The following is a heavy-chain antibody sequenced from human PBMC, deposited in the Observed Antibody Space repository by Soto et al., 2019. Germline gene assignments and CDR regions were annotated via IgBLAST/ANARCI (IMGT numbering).Heavy chain of an antibody. CDR2: SNTDGSTT. D-gene: IGHD3-10*01. J-gene: IGHJ5*02. Sequence: EVHLVESGGSLVQPGGSLRLSCAASGLTFISYWMHWVRQAPGKGLEWVSRSNTDGSTTTYADSVKGRFTISRDNSKSTLYLHRNSLRAEDTAVYYCARVPMAMVRGVPGLIYPWGHGMLVTVAA. CDR3: ARVPMAMVRGVPGLIYP. CDR1: GLTFISYW. V-gene: IGHV3-74*03.